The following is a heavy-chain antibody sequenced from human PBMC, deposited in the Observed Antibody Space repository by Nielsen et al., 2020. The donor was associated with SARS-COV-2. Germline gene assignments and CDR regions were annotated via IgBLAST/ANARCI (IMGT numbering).Heavy chain of an antibody. D-gene: IGHD4-11*01. V-gene: IGHV3-30*18. CDR2: ISYDGSNK. Sequence: GGSLRLSCAASGFTFSSYGMHWVRQAPGKGLEWVAVISYDGSNKYYADSVKGRFTISRDNSKNTLYLQMNSLRAEDTAVYYCAKDRTYSNYENARFDPWGQGTLVTVSS. CDR3: AKDRTYSNYENARFDP. J-gene: IGHJ5*02. CDR1: GFTFSSYG.